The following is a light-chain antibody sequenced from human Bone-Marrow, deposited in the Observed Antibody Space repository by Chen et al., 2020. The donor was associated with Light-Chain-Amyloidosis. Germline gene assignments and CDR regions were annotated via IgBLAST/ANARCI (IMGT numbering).Light chain of an antibody. CDR2: EDD. J-gene: IGLJ3*02. CDR3: QSYQGSSQGV. V-gene: IGLV6-57*01. CDR1: SGSIATNY. Sequence: NFLLTQPPPVSAFPGRTVIIPCTRSSGSIATNYVQWYQQRPGSSPTTVIYEDDQRPSGVPDRFSGSIDRSSNSASLTISGLKTEDEADYYCQSYQGSSQGVFGGGTKLTVL.